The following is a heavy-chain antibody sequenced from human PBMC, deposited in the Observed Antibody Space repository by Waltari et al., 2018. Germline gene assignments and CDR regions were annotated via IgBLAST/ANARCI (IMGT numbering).Heavy chain of an antibody. D-gene: IGHD1-26*01. J-gene: IGHJ4*02. V-gene: IGHV3-66*02. Sequence: QLVQSGGGLVQPGGSLRLSCAASGFTVIDHYMNWVRQAPGKGLEWVSVRYSDGRASYADSVKGRFTISRDYSRSTVYLQMNSLRPDDTAIYYCAREMGSTSRPFDYWGQGTLVTISS. CDR2: RYSDGRA. CDR1: GFTVIDHY. CDR3: AREMGSTSRPFDY.